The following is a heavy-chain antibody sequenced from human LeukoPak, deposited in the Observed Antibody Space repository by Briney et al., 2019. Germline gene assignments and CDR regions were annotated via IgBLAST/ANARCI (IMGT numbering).Heavy chain of an antibody. Sequence: GGSLRLSCAASGFTFSLYSTTWVRQTPGRGLEWVSSISSSGSYIYYADSVKGRFTVSRDNAKNSLSLQMNSLRAEDTAYYCARGGHDGTYYLSYWGQGTLVTVSS. V-gene: IGHV3-21*01. CDR2: ISSSGSYI. CDR3: ARGGHDGTYYLSY. CDR1: GFTFSLYS. J-gene: IGHJ4*02. D-gene: IGHD1-26*01.